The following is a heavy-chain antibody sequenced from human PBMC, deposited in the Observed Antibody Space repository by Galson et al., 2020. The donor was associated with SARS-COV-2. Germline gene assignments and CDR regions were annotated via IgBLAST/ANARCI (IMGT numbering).Heavy chain of an antibody. Sequence: GGSLRLSCAASGFTFSNYWMSWVRQAPGKGLEWVANIKEDGSEQYYADSLKGRFIISRDNAKNSLYLQMNNLRAEDSAVYYCVTDADCTSGACFDYWGQGALVTVSS. J-gene: IGHJ4*02. D-gene: IGHD2-8*01. CDR1: GFTFSNYW. V-gene: IGHV3-7*01. CDR3: VTDADCTSGACFDY. CDR2: IKEDGSEQ.